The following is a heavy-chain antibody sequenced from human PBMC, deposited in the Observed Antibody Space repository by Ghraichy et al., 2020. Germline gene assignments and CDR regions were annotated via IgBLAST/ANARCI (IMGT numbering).Heavy chain of an antibody. D-gene: IGHD1-26*01. J-gene: IGHJ4*02. CDR3: ASSAVTYYGTALDY. Sequence: WGSLRLSCAASGFTFTDYWMHWVRQAPGKGLVWVSRIYIDESSATYADSVKGRFTISRDNAKNTLFLQMNSLRVDDTAVYYCASSAVTYYGTALDYWGQGNLVTVSS. CDR2: IYIDESSA. CDR1: GFTFTDYW. V-gene: IGHV3-74*01.